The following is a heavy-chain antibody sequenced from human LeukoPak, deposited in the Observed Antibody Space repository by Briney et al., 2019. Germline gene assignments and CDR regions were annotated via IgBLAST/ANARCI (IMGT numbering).Heavy chain of an antibody. CDR2: IYHSGST. CDR3: ASIKDILTGYLTVPRFDY. V-gene: IGHV4-38-2*02. CDR1: DYSISSGYY. J-gene: IGHJ4*02. Sequence: SETLSLTCTVSDYSISSGYYWGWIRQPPGKGLEWIGSIYHSGSTYYNPSLKSRVTISVDTSKNQFSLKLSSVTAADTAVYYCASIKDILTGYLTVPRFDYWGQGTLVTVSS. D-gene: IGHD3-9*01.